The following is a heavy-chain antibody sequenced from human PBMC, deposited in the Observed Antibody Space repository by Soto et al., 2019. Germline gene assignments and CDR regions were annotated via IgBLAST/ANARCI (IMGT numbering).Heavy chain of an antibody. CDR1: GFTFSSYS. V-gene: IGHV3-21*01. J-gene: IGHJ6*02. D-gene: IGHD3-10*01. CDR2: ISSSSSYI. Sequence: GGSLRLSCAASGFTFSSYSMNWVRQAPGKGLEWVSSISSSSSYIYYADSVKGRFTISRDNAKNSLYLQMNSLRAEDTAVYYCARSVRDYYGSGSYYRLNYGMDVWGQGTTVTVSS. CDR3: ARSVRDYYGSGSYYRLNYGMDV.